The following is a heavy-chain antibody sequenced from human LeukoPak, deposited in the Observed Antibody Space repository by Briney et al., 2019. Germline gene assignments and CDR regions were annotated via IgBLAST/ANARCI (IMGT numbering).Heavy chain of an antibody. J-gene: IGHJ3*02. Sequence: GGSLRLSCAASGFTFSSYWMHWVRQAPGKGLVWVSHIKTDGSSTNYADSVKGRFTISRDNSKNTLYLQMNSLRAEDTAVYYCAKEMRYYDSSGYPPDAFDIWGQGTMVTVSS. D-gene: IGHD3-22*01. CDR1: GFTFSSYW. CDR3: AKEMRYYDSSGYPPDAFDI. V-gene: IGHV3-74*01. CDR2: IKTDGSST.